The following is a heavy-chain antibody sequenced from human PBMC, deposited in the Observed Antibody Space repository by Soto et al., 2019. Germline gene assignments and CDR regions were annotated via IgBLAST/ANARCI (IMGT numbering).Heavy chain of an antibody. V-gene: IGHV1-24*01. J-gene: IGHJ3*02. Sequence: ASVKVSCKVSGYALTELSMHWLRQAPGKGLEWMGGFDPEDGETIYAQKFQGRVTMTEDTSTDTAYMELSSLRSEDTAVYYCATDIYEPSAFDIWGQGTMVTVSS. CDR1: GYALTELS. CDR3: ATDIYEPSAFDI. D-gene: IGHD3-3*01. CDR2: FDPEDGET.